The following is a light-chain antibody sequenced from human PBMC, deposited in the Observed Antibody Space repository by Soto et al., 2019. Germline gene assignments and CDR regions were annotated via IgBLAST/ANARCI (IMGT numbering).Light chain of an antibody. CDR3: SSSAGRNNLGV. J-gene: IGLJ1*01. CDR2: EVS. Sequence: QSALTQPPSASGSPGQSVTISCTGTSSDVGGYNYVSWYQQHPGKAPKLMIYEVSKRPSGVPDRFSGSKSGNTASLTVSGLQAEDEDDYSCSSSAGRNNLGVFGTGTKLTVL. CDR1: SSDVGGYNY. V-gene: IGLV2-8*01.